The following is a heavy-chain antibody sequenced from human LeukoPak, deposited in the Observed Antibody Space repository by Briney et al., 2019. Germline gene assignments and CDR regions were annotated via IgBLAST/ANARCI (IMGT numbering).Heavy chain of an antibody. CDR1: GYTLTELS. Sequence: ASVKVSCKVSGYTLTELSMHWVRQAPGKGLEWMGGFDPEDGETIYAQKFQGRVTMTEDTSTDTAYMELSSLRSEDTAVYYCATASDCSGGSCHEYFQHWGQGTLVTVSS. CDR2: FDPEDGET. CDR3: ATASDCSGGSCHEYFQH. D-gene: IGHD2-15*01. V-gene: IGHV1-24*01. J-gene: IGHJ1*01.